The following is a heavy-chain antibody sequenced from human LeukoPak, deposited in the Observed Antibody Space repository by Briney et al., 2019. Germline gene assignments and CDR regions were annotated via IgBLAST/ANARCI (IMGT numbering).Heavy chain of an antibody. J-gene: IGHJ4*02. Sequence: PSQTLSLTCTVSGGSISSGGYYWSWIRQPPGKGLEWIGYIYHSGSTYYNPSLKSRVTISVDRSKNQFSLKLSSVTAADTAVYYCARGNTPRLAAAGSIDYWGQGTLVTVSS. D-gene: IGHD6-13*01. CDR2: IYHSGST. CDR3: ARGNTPRLAAAGSIDY. CDR1: GGSISSGGYY. V-gene: IGHV4-30-2*01.